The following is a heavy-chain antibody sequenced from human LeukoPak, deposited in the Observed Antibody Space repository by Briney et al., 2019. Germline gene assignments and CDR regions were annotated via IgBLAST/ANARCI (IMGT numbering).Heavy chain of an antibody. J-gene: IGHJ4*02. V-gene: IGHV1-18*01. D-gene: IGHD6-19*01. CDR2: ISAYNGNT. Sequence: ASVTVSFTASGYTFTSYGISWVRQAPGQGLEWMGWISAYNGNTNYAQKLQGRVTMTTDTSTSTAYMELRSLRSDDTAVYYCASLTRPSSGWYYFDYWGQGTLVTVSS. CDR1: GYTFTSYG. CDR3: ASLTRPSSGWYYFDY.